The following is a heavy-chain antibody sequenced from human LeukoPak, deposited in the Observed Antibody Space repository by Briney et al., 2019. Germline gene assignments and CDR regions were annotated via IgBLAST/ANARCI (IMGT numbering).Heavy chain of an antibody. CDR3: ARGVGNFRYYFDY. Sequence: GGSLRLSCAASGFTFSSYEMNWVRQTPGKGLEWVSSISSTGTYIYYGDLVEGRFTISRDNAKNSLYLQMNSLRAEDTAVYYCARGVGNFRYYFDYWGQGTLVTVSS. CDR1: GFTFSSYE. D-gene: IGHD2/OR15-2a*01. CDR2: ISSTGTYI. J-gene: IGHJ4*02. V-gene: IGHV3-21*01.